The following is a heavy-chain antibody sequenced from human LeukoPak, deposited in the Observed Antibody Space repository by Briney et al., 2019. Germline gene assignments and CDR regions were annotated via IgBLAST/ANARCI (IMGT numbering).Heavy chain of an antibody. J-gene: IGHJ4*02. CDR1: GRSFTSYW. V-gene: IGHV5-51*01. CDR3: ARQVNFYFDS. Sequence: GESLKISCKGSGRSFTSYWIGWVRQMPGKGLEWVGIIYPGDSDTRYSPSFQGQVTISVDKSVATAYLQWSSLKASDTAMYFCARQVNFYFDSWGQGTLVTVSS. D-gene: IGHD5-24*01. CDR2: IYPGDSDT.